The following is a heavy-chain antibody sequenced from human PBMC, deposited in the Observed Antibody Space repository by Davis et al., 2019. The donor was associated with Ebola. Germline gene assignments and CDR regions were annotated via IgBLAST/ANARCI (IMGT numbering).Heavy chain of an antibody. D-gene: IGHD2-15*01. Sequence: GGSLRLSCTASGFTFSSYAMNWVRQAPGKGLEWVSDLRGTGTAYYADSVKGRFTISRHNSKNTLYLQMNSLRAEDTAVYYCAQGWSRYYFDYWGQGTLVTVSS. CDR3: AQGWSRYYFDY. V-gene: IGHV3-23*01. CDR2: LRGTGTA. CDR1: GFTFSSYA. J-gene: IGHJ4*02.